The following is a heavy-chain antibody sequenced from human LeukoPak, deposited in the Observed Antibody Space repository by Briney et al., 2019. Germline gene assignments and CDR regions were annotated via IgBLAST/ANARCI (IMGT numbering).Heavy chain of an antibody. CDR3: VRHGGEGYTYGGAY. CDR1: GYIFDDYD. J-gene: IGHJ1*01. CDR2: INWNGGST. Sequence: GGSLRLSCRVSGYIFDDYDMMWVRQAPGKGLEWVAGINWNGGSTGYAASVKGRCTISRDNAKNALYLEMNILRVEDTAFYYCVRHGGEGYTYGGAYWGQGDLVTVSS. V-gene: IGHV3-20*04. D-gene: IGHD5-24*01.